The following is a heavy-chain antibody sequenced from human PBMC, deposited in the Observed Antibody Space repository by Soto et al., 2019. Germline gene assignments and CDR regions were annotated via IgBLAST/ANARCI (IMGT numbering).Heavy chain of an antibody. Sequence: SETLSLTCTVSGGSISSGGYYWSWIRQHPGKGLEWIGYIYYSGSTYYNPSLKSRVTISVDTSKNQFSLKLSSVTAADTAVYYCARVLRGYRNAIALNWFHPWGQGTLVTAPQ. J-gene: IGHJ5*02. CDR1: GGSISSGGYY. D-gene: IGHD5-18*01. CDR2: IYYSGST. V-gene: IGHV4-31*03. CDR3: ARVLRGYRNAIALNWFHP.